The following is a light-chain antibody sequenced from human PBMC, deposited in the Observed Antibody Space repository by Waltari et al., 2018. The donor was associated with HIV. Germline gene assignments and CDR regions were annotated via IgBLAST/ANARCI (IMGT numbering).Light chain of an antibody. CDR3: ATWESSLSSWV. CDR2: GNN. Sequence: QSVLTQPPSVSAAPGQKVTISCSGSSSNIGTNSVSWYQHLPRTAPKLFISGNNNRPSGIPDRFSGSKSGTSATLGITGLQTGDEGDYYCATWESSLSSWVFGGGTKLTVL. V-gene: IGLV1-51*01. CDR1: SSNIGTNS. J-gene: IGLJ3*02.